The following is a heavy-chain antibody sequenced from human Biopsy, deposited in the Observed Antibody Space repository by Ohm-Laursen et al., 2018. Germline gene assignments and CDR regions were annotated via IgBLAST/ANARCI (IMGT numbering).Heavy chain of an antibody. J-gene: IGHJ6*02. Sequence: GASVKVSCKESEFSFSRYDMHWVRQAPGRGLEWMGIISPSGGGTMDTQKFQDRLTMTRDTSTSTVHMELKSLKSEDTAVYYCAIFEGYSDDNLDYEHYGMDVWGQGTTVTVSS. V-gene: IGHV1-46*01. D-gene: IGHD1-26*01. CDR3: AIFEGYSDDNLDYEHYGMDV. CDR2: ISPSGGGT. CDR1: EFSFSRYD.